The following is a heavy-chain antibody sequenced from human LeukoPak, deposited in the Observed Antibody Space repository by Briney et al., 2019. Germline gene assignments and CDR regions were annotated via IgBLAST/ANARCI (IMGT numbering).Heavy chain of an antibody. V-gene: IGHV1-2*04. J-gene: IGHJ6*02. D-gene: IGHD3-10*01. CDR3: ARGLRSYYIVGGFYYGMDV. CDR2: INPNSGGT. Sequence: ASVKVSCKASGYTFTCYYMHWVRQAPGQGLEWMGWINPNSGGTNYAQKFQGWVTMTRDTSISTAYMELSRLRSDDTAVYYCARGLRSYYIVGGFYYGMDVWGQGTTVTVSS. CDR1: GYTFTCYY.